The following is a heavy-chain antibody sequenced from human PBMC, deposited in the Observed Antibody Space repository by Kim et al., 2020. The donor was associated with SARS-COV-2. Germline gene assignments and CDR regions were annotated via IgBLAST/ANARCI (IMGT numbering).Heavy chain of an antibody. V-gene: IGHV3-33*06. CDR3: AKEENGYFDY. CDR1: GFTFSSYG. J-gene: IGHJ4*02. Sequence: GGSLRLSCAASGFTFSSYGMHWVRQAPGKGLEWVAVIRYDGSNTYYADSVKGRFTISRDNSKNMLYLQMNSLRAEDTAVYYCAKEENGYFDYWAREAWSPSPQ. CDR2: IRYDGSNT. D-gene: IGHD2-8*01.